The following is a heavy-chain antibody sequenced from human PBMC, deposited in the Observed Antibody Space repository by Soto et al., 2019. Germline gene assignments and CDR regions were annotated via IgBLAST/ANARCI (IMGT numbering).Heavy chain of an antibody. D-gene: IGHD2-15*01. CDR2: INSEGSST. V-gene: IGHV3-74*01. CDR3: VRTSLVVAAATREDY. CDR1: EFTFSNYC. J-gene: IGHJ4*02. Sequence: EVQLVESGGGLVQPGGTLRLSCAASEFTFSNYCMHWVRQARGKGLVWVSRINSEGSSTSYADSVKGRFTIARDNAKNSLYVQLNSLRAADTAVYYCVRTSLVVAAATREDYWGQGTLVSVSS.